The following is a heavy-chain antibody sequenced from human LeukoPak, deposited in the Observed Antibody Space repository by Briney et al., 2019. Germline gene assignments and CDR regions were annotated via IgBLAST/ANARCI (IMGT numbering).Heavy chain of an antibody. Sequence: SETLSLTCTVSGGSIRSYYWSWIRQPPGKGLEWIGYISYSGSTNYSPSLKSRVTISVDTSKDQFSLKLSSVTAADTDVYYCARHTSSGWYFIDYWGQGTLVTVSS. V-gene: IGHV4-59*08. CDR1: GGSIRSYY. CDR3: ARHTSSGWYFIDY. J-gene: IGHJ4*02. D-gene: IGHD6-19*01. CDR2: ISYSGST.